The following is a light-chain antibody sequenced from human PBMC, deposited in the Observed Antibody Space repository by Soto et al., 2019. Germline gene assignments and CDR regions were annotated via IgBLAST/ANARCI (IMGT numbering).Light chain of an antibody. Sequence: QSALTQPRSVSGSPGQSVTISCTGTGSYVDGVNYVSWYQHNPGKAPKLMIYDFTKRPSVVPDRFSGSKSGNTASLSISGLQAEDEADFYCCSDAASYVVFGGGTKLTVL. CDR1: GSYVDGVNY. CDR2: DFT. J-gene: IGLJ2*01. V-gene: IGLV2-11*01. CDR3: CSDAASYVV.